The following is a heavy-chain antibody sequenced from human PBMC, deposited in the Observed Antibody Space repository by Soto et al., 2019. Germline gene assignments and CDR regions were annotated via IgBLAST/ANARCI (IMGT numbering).Heavy chain of an antibody. Sequence: QVQLVQSGTEMKKPGASVRVSCTPSGDTFGTSGFLWVRQAPGQGLEWMGWISAYNGNTYSIQKLKCRVTMTTDTYARTGYMGLRSLKSDGPAVYFWARDELLGVPGALDIWGQVAIVIGSS. CDR3: ARDELLGVPGALDI. CDR1: GDTFGTSG. V-gene: IGHV1-18*01. D-gene: IGHD2-2*01. CDR2: ISAYNGNT. J-gene: IGHJ3*02.